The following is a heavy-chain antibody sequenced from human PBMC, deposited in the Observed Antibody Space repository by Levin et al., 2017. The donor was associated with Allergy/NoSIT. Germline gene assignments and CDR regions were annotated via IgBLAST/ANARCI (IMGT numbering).Heavy chain of an antibody. V-gene: IGHV3-7*01. CDR3: ASYGGLTRDYSGFDFDS. D-gene: IGHD5-12*01. Sequence: GGSLRLSCAASGFTYSSYWMSWVRQAPGKGLEWVANINQDGSRRYYVDSVKGRFTISRDNAKNSLYLQMNSLRAEDTAVYYCASYGGLTRDYSGFDFDSWGQGTLVTVSS. CDR1: GFTYSSYW. J-gene: IGHJ4*02. CDR2: INQDGSRR.